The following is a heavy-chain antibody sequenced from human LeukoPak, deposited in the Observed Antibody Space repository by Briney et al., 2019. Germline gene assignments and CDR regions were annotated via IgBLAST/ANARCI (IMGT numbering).Heavy chain of an antibody. J-gene: IGHJ4*02. Sequence: GASVKVSCKASGYTFTGYYMHWVRQAPGQGLEWMGWINPNSGGTNYAQKFQGRGTMTRDTSISTAYMELSRLRSDDTAVYYCARAGDTAMVDFDYWGQGTLVTVSS. CDR3: ARAGDTAMVDFDY. D-gene: IGHD5-18*01. CDR1: GYTFTGYY. V-gene: IGHV1-2*02. CDR2: INPNSGGT.